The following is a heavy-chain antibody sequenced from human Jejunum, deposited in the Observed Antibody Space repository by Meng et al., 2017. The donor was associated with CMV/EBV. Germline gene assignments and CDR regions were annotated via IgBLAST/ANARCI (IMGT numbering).Heavy chain of an antibody. CDR1: GFTFSSYT. D-gene: IGHD3-22*01. CDR3: ARGYYYDTSGYYVEYFQH. J-gene: IGHJ1*01. Sequence: EVQLVESGGGLVKLGGPLSLSCAASGFTFSSYTMNWVRQALRKGLEWVSSISPGSNYIYYTDSVRGRFTISRDNAKNSLYLQMNSLRAEDTAVYYCARGYYYDTSGYYVEYFQHWGQGTLVTVS. CDR2: ISPGSNYI. V-gene: IGHV3-21*01.